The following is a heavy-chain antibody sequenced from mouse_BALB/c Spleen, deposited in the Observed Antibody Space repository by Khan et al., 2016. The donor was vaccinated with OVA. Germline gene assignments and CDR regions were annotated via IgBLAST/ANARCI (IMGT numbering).Heavy chain of an antibody. V-gene: IGHV1-9*01. CDR2: ILPGSGSR. CDR3: ARVNYGSRDYFDY. Sequence: VQQSGAELMKPGASVKISCKATGYTFSSYWLEWVKQRPGHGLEWIGEILPGSGSRNYNEKFKGKATFTADISSKTTYIQLSSLTSEDSAVYYCARVNYGSRDYFDYWGQGTTLTVAS. CDR1: GYTFSSYW. J-gene: IGHJ2*01. D-gene: IGHD1-1*01.